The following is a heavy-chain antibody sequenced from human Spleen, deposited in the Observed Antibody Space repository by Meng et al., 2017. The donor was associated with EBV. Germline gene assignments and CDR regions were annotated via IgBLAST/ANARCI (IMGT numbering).Heavy chain of an antibody. CDR3: VREVRSGSYFNDY. J-gene: IGHJ4*02. CDR1: GDSISRTNG. Sequence: QVHLQEAGPGLVKPSGTLSLTCGGSGDSISRTNGWSWVRQPPGKGLEWIGEIFHSGSTNYNPSLKSRVTISVDKSMNQFSLKMNSLTAADTAVYYCVREVRSGSYFNDYWGQGTLVTVSS. CDR2: IFHSGST. V-gene: IGHV4-4*02. D-gene: IGHD1-26*01.